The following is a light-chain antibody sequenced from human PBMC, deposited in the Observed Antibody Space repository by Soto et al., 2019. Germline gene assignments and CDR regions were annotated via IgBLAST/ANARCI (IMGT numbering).Light chain of an antibody. CDR1: SSDVGGYNF. CDR2: EDT. J-gene: IGLJ3*02. CDR3: CSYTSSGTWV. Sequence: QSALTQPASVSGSPGQSISISCTGTSSDVGGYNFVSWYQQHPGTGPPKLMIYEDTHRPSGVSNRFSASKSVNTASLTISGLQAEDEADYYCCSYTSSGTWVFGGGTKVTVL. V-gene: IGLV2-14*01.